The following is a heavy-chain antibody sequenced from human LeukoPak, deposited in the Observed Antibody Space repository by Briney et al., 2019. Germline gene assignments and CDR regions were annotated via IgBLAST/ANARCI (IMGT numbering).Heavy chain of an antibody. CDR3: ARGREGDGYNEDYYYGMDV. Sequence: GKSLRLSCAASGFTFSSYGMHWVRQAPGKGLEWVAVISYDGSNKYYADSVKGRFTISRDNSKNTLYLQMNSLRAEDTAVYYCARGREGDGYNEDYYYGMDVWGQGTTVTVSS. CDR2: ISYDGSNK. J-gene: IGHJ6*02. CDR1: GFTFSSYG. D-gene: IGHD5-24*01. V-gene: IGHV3-30*19.